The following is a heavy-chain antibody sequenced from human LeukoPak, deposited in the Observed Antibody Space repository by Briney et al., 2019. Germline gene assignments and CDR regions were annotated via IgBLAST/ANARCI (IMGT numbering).Heavy chain of an antibody. D-gene: IGHD3-22*01. CDR2: ISSGSSYI. CDR3: AFDSSGYYWARLY. V-gene: IGHV3-21*01. CDR1: GFTFSTYS. J-gene: IGHJ4*02. Sequence: GGSLRLSCAASGFTFSTYSMNWVRQVPGKGLEWVSSISSGSSYIYYADSVKGRFTISRDNAKNSLYLQMNSLRAEDTAVYYCAFDSSGYYWARLYWGQGTLVTVSS.